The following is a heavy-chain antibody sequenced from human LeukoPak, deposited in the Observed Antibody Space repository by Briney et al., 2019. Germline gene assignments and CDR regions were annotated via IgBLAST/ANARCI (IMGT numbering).Heavy chain of an antibody. Sequence: GGSLRLSCAASGFTSSSFAMHWVRQAPGKGLEWVAVISFDGSKKQYVDSVKGRFSFSRDHSKNTLYLQMNSLRAEDTAVYYCARDQGTYGPLDYRGQGTLVTVSS. CDR1: GFTSSSFA. D-gene: IGHD3-10*01. CDR2: ISFDGSKK. CDR3: ARDQGTYGPLDY. V-gene: IGHV3-30*04. J-gene: IGHJ4*02.